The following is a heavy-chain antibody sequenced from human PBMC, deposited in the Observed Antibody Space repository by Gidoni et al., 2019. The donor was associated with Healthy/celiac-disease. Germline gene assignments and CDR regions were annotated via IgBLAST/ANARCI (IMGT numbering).Heavy chain of an antibody. CDR2: ISGSGGST. D-gene: IGHD3-22*01. V-gene: IGHV3-23*01. J-gene: IGHJ5*02. CDR1: GFPFSSDA. Sequence: EVQLLDSVGGLVQPGVSLRLSCAASGFPFSSDAMSWVRQDPGKGLEWVSAISGSGGSTYYADAVKGRFTISRDNSKNTLYLQMNSLRAEDTAVYYCAKAQSSGYYRNWFDPWGQGTLVTVSS. CDR3: AKAQSSGYYRNWFDP.